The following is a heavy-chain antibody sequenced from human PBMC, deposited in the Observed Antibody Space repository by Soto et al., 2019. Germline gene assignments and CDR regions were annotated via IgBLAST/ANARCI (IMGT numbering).Heavy chain of an antibody. CDR2: IVVGSGNT. CDR3: AAAYEPTSVSQMYFSYYAMDV. Sequence: ASVKVSCKASGFTFTSSAVQWVRQARGQRLEWIGWIVVGSGNTNYAQKFQERVTITRDMSTSTAYMELSSLRSEDTAVYYCAAAYEPTSVSQMYFSYYAMDVSGQGPTVTVSS. V-gene: IGHV1-58*01. J-gene: IGHJ6*02. CDR1: GFTFTSSA. D-gene: IGHD4-17*01.